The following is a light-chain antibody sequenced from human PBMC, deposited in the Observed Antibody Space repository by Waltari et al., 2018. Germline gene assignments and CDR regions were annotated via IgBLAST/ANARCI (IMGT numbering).Light chain of an antibody. CDR2: GAS. V-gene: IGKV1-12*01. CDR1: QDVSTW. J-gene: IGKJ4*01. CDR3: QQTDSFPLT. Sequence: DIQMTQSPSSVSASVGDRVTISCRASQDVSTWLAWYQQKPGKAPNLLIYGASSLQSGVPSRFSGSGSGTEFTLTINGLQPEDFATYYCQQTDSFPLTFGGGTKMEIK.